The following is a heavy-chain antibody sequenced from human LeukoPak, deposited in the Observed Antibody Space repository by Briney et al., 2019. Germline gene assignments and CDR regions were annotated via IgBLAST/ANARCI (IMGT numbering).Heavy chain of an antibody. CDR1: GGSISSYY. Sequence: PSETLSLTCSVSGGSISSYYWSWIRQPPGKGLEWIGYIYYSGSTNYNPSLKSRVTISVDTSKNQFSLKLSSVTAADTAVYYCARHRDLWFGQGNFDYWGQGTLVTVSS. CDR3: ARHRDLWFGQGNFDY. V-gene: IGHV4-59*08. CDR2: IYYSGST. J-gene: IGHJ4*02. D-gene: IGHD3-10*01.